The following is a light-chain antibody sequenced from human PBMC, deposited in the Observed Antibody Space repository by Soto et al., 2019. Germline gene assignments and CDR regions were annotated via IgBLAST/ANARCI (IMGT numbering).Light chain of an antibody. J-gene: IGKJ5*01. CDR1: QGISNY. CDR3: QKYNSAPSIT. V-gene: IGKV1-27*01. Sequence: DIQMTQSPSSRSASVGDRVTITCRASQGISNYLAWYQQKPGKVPKLLIYAASTLQSGVPSRFSGSGSGTDFTLTISSLQPKDVATYYCQKYNSAPSITFGQGTRLEIK. CDR2: AAS.